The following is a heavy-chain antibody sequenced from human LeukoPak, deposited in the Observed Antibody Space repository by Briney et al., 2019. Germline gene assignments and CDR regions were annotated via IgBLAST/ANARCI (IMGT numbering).Heavy chain of an antibody. V-gene: IGHV3-23*01. CDR1: GFTFSSYA. D-gene: IGHD6-19*01. CDR3: AKTALAVAGIVPVESELDY. CDR2: ISGSGGST. Sequence: GGSLRLSCAASGFTFSSYAMSWVRQAPGKGLEWVSAISGSGGSTYYADSVKGRFTISRDNSKNTLYVQMNSLRAEDTAVYYCAKTALAVAGIVPVESELDYWGQGTLVTVSS. J-gene: IGHJ4*02.